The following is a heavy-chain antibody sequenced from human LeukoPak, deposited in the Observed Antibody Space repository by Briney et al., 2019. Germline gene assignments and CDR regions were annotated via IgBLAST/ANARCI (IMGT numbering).Heavy chain of an antibody. CDR2: ISYDGSNK. CDR3: ARDRQDFFDY. D-gene: IGHD3-3*01. Sequence: GGSLRLSCAASGFTFSSYAMHWVRQAPGKGLEWVAVISYDGSNKYYADSVKGRFTISRDNSKNTLYLQMNSLRAEDTAVYYCARDRQDFFDYWGQGTLVTVSS. J-gene: IGHJ4*02. CDR1: GFTFSSYA. V-gene: IGHV3-30*04.